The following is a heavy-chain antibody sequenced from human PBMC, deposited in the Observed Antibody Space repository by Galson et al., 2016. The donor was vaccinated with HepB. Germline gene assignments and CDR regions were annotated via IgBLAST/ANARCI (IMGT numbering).Heavy chain of an antibody. D-gene: IGHD3-10*01. CDR3: ARGSRLKSDAHYFDY. J-gene: IGHJ4*02. V-gene: IGHV3-30-3*01. CDR1: GFSFSNYA. CDR2: ISYNGGNK. Sequence: SLRLSCAASGFSFSNYAVHWVRQAPGTGLEWVAVISYNGGNKYYAASVKGRFTISRDNSKNTLYLQMNSLTTEDTAMYYCARGSRLKSDAHYFDYWGPGTLVTASS.